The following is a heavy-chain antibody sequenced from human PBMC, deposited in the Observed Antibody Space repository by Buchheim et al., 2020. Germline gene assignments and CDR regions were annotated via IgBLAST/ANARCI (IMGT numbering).Heavy chain of an antibody. V-gene: IGHV4-30-4*01. CDR1: GGSISSGDYY. J-gene: IGHJ2*01. Sequence: QVQLQESGPGLVKPSQTLFLTCTVSGGSISSGDYYWSWIRQPPGKGLERIGYIYYSGTTYYNPSLKSRITISVDTSKNQFSLKLSSVTAADTAVYSCARDLVSGVGQHWYFDLWGRGTL. D-gene: IGHD1-14*01. CDR2: IYYSGTT. CDR3: ARDLVSGVGQHWYFDL.